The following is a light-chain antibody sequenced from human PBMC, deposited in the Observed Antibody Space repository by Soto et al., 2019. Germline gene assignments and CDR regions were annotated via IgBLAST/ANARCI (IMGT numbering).Light chain of an antibody. J-gene: IGKJ1*01. CDR1: QDIRND. V-gene: IGKV1-6*01. Sequence: AIQMTQSPSSLSASVGDRVTITCRASQDIRNDLGWYQQKPGKTPKLLIFAASSLHSSGPSRFSGSGSGTDFTLTISSLQPEDFATYYCLQDFNYPWTFGQGTKVEIE. CDR2: AAS. CDR3: LQDFNYPWT.